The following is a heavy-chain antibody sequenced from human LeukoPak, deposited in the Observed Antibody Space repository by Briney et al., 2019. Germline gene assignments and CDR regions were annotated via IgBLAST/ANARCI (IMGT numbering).Heavy chain of an antibody. CDR2: ISGYNGYA. J-gene: IGHJ6*03. V-gene: IGHV1-18*01. CDR1: GYIFTNCG. CDR3: ARVSPHRLMAEDSYYMDV. Sequence: GASVKVSCKASGYIFTNCGVSWVRQAPGQGLEWMGWISGYNGYAKYPQKVQGRVTMTRDTSTNTAYMELRSLRSDDTAVYFCARVSPHRLMAEDSYYMDVWGKGTTVTVSS. D-gene: IGHD2-8*01.